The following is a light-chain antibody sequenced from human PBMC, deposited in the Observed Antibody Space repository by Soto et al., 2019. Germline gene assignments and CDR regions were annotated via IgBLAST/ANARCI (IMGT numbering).Light chain of an antibody. V-gene: IGKV4-1*01. CDR2: WAS. Sequence: DIVMTQSPDSLAVSLGERATINCKSSQSVLFTSNNKSYLGWYQQKVGQPPKLLIYWASTRESGVPDRFSGGGSGADFTFTISSLQAEDVAVYYCQQYYRSPITFGQGTRLEIK. J-gene: IGKJ5*01. CDR3: QQYYRSPIT. CDR1: QSVLFTSNNKSY.